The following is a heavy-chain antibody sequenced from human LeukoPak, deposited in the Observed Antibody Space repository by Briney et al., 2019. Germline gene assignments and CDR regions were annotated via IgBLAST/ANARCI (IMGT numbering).Heavy chain of an antibody. V-gene: IGHV3-30-3*01. D-gene: IGHD6-19*01. CDR2: ISYDGSNK. J-gene: IGHJ4*02. CDR3: ARENYSSGYFDY. Sequence: GGSLRLSCAASGFTFSSYAMHWVRQAPGKGLEWVAVISYDGSNKYYADSVKGRFTISRDNSKNTLYLQMNSLRAEDTAVYYCARENYSSGYFDYWGQGTLVTVSS. CDR1: GFTFSSYA.